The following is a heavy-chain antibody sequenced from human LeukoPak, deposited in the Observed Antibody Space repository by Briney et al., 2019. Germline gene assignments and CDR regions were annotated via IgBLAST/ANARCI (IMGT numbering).Heavy chain of an antibody. J-gene: IGHJ4*02. V-gene: IGHV4-59*08. CDR2: IFYSVTT. CDR1: GGSISSDY. Sequence: SETLSLTCTVSGGSISSDYWSWVRQPPGKGREWIGYIFYSVTTNYNPSLKSRVNISVDTSKNQFSLKLSSVTAPDTAVYYCARLHYDSSGYFYFDYWGQGTLVTVSS. D-gene: IGHD3-22*01. CDR3: ARLHYDSSGYFYFDY.